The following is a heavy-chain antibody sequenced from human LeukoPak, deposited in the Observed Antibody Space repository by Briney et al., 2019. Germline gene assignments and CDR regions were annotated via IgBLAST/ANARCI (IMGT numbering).Heavy chain of an antibody. CDR3: AKDVIGRYSYGQPFAY. CDR1: GFTFSSYA. D-gene: IGHD5-18*01. CDR2: ISGSGGST. Sequence: PGGSLRLSCAASGFTFSSYAMSWVRQAPGKGLEWVSAISGSGGSTYYADSVKGRFTISRDNSKNTLYLQMNSLRAEDTAVYYCAKDVIGRYSYGQPFAYWGQGTLVTVSS. V-gene: IGHV3-23*01. J-gene: IGHJ4*02.